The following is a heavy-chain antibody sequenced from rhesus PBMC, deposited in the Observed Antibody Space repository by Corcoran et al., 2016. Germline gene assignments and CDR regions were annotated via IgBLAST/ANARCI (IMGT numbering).Heavy chain of an antibody. D-gene: IGHD4-29*01. V-gene: IGHV4-65*02. CDR3: ARHGVEAY. CDR1: GGSISNNYW. CDR2: IDGSSYKA. J-gene: IGHJ4*01. Sequence: QVQLQESGPGLVKPSETLSLTCAVSGGSISNNYWWTWIRQPPGKGMEWSGKIDGSSYKAYHNPARKSRDTIAKDTAKNQFSRKLSSVTAADTAGYECARHGVEAYWGQGVLVT.